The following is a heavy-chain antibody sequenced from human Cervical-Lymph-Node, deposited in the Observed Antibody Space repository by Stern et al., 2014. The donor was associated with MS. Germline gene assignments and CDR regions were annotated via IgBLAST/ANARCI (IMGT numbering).Heavy chain of an antibody. CDR2: ISYDGNHK. CDR3: ARDYEDTSMLFDH. D-gene: IGHD2-8*01. V-gene: IGHV3-30*03. J-gene: IGHJ4*02. Sequence: VQLVESGGAVFQPGRSLRLSCAASGFTFSSYGMHWVRQAPGKGLDWVTVISYDGNHKYYAASVKGRFTISRDNSKNTLHLQMNSVTPDDTAIYYCARDYEDTSMLFDHWGQGTLVTVSS. CDR1: GFTFSSYG.